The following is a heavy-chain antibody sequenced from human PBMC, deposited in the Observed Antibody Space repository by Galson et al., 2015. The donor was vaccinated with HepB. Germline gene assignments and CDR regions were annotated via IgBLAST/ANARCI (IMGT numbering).Heavy chain of an antibody. V-gene: IGHV3-21*01. Sequence: SLRLSCAASGFTFSSYSMNWVRQAPGKGLEWVSSIRSSSSYIYYADSVKGRFTISRDNAQNSLYLQMNSLRAEDTAVFYCAREISGLYPAGGFWGPGTLVTVSS. CDR3: AREISGLYPAGGF. CDR2: IRSSSSYI. CDR1: GFTFSSYS. D-gene: IGHD6-19*01. J-gene: IGHJ4*02.